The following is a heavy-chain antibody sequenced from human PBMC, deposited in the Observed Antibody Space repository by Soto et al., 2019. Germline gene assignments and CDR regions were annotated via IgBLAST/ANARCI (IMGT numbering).Heavy chain of an antibody. J-gene: IGHJ3*02. Sequence: PGGSLRLSCAASGFTFSSYSMNWVRQAPGKGLEWVSYISSSSSTIYYADSVKGRFTISRDNAKNSLYLQMNSLRAEDTAVYYCARAYCSSTSCYVGNDAFDIWGQGTMVTVSS. CDR2: ISSSSSTI. CDR3: ARAYCSSTSCYVGNDAFDI. D-gene: IGHD2-2*01. V-gene: IGHV3-48*01. CDR1: GFTFSSYS.